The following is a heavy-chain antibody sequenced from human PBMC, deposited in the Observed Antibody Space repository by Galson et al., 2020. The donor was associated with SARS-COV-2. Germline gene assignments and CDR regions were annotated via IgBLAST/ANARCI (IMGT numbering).Heavy chain of an antibody. CDR1: GGSISSYY. V-gene: IGHV4-59*08. D-gene: IGHD3-22*01. CDR2: IYYSGST. Sequence: ETSETLSLTCTVSGGSISSYYWSWIRQPPGKGLEWIGYIYYSGSTNYNPSLKSRDTISVDTSKNQFSLKLSSVTAADTAVYYCARRGYYYDSSGPGRNDAFDIWGQGTMVTVSS. J-gene: IGHJ3*02. CDR3: ARRGYYYDSSGPGRNDAFDI.